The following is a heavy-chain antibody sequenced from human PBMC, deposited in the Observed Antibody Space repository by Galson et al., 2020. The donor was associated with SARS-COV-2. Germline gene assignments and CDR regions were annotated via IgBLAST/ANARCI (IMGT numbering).Heavy chain of an antibody. J-gene: IGHJ4*02. CDR3: ARGGLTGGRGFDY. D-gene: IGHD7-27*01. Sequence: SGPTLVKPTQPLTLTCTFSGFSLPTSGMCVNWLRQPPGTAPAWLARIARADDKFYSTPLKTGLTISKDTSKSRVVLTMTNMDPEDTATYYGARGGLTGGRGFDYWGQGLLVTVSS. V-gene: IGHV2-70*17. CDR1: GFSLPTSGMC. CDR2: IARADDK.